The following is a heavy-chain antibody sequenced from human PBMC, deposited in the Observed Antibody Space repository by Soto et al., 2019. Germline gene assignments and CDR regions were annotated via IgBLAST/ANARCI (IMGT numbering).Heavy chain of an antibody. J-gene: IGHJ6*02. CDR2: ISPYNGNT. D-gene: IGHD3-16*01. CDR1: GYTFTSYG. V-gene: IGHV1-18*04. Sequence: ASVKVSCKASGYTFTSYGISWVRQAPGQGXEWMGWISPYNGNTNNAQKLQGRVTMTTDTSTSTAYMELRSLRSDDTAVYYCARWGLRDVAYYYYYYGMDVWGQGTTVTVSS. CDR3: ARWGLRDVAYYYYYYGMDV.